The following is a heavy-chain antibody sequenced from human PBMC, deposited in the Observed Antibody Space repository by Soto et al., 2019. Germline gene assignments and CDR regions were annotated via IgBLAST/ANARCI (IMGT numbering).Heavy chain of an antibody. V-gene: IGHV1-69*06. D-gene: IGHD3-22*01. CDR2: IIPIFGTA. Sequence: QVQLVQSGAEVKKPGSSVKVSCKASGGTFSSYAISWVRQAPGQGLEWVGGIIPIFGTANYAQKFQGRVTITADKSTSTAYMELSSLRSEDTAVYYCARKDSSGFRYYYYGMDVWGQGTTVTVSS. CDR1: GGTFSSYA. CDR3: ARKDSSGFRYYYYGMDV. J-gene: IGHJ6*02.